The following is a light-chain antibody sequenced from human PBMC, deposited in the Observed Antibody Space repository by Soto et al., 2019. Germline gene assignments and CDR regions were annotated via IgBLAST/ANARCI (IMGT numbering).Light chain of an antibody. CDR2: KAS. V-gene: IGKV1-5*03. Sequence: DIQMTQSPSTLSASVGDRVTITCRASQSISSRLAWYQQKPGKAPKLLIYKASSLGSGVPSRFSGSGSGTEFTLTISSLQPDDFATYYCQQYNSYWTFGQGTKVDIK. J-gene: IGKJ1*01. CDR1: QSISSR. CDR3: QQYNSYWT.